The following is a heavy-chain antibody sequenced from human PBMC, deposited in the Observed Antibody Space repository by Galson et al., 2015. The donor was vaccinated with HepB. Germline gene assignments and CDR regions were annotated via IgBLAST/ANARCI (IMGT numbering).Heavy chain of an antibody. J-gene: IGHJ4*02. D-gene: IGHD4-11*01. CDR1: GYSFTSYW. Sequence: QSGAEVKKPGESLKITCKGSGYSFTSYWIGWVRQMPGKGLEWMGIIYPGDSDTRYSPSFQGQVTISADKSISTAYLQWSSLKASDTAMYYCARQKEYSNFFLPFDYWGQGTLVTVSS. CDR3: ARQKEYSNFFLPFDY. CDR2: IYPGDSDT. V-gene: IGHV5-51*01.